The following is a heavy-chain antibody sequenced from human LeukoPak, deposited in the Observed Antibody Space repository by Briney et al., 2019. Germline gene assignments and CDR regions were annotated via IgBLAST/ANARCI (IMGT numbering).Heavy chain of an antibody. CDR1: CRSFSGYY. CDR3: ARITGRAAAGKGQYYYYMDV. J-gene: IGHJ6*03. Sequence: SETLSLTCALYCRSFSGYYWRWIRQPPGKGLEWLGEINHSGSTNYHPPLKHRVTISVDTSKNQFSLKLSSVTAADTAVYYCARITGRAAAGKGQYYYYMDVWGKGTTVTISS. D-gene: IGHD6-13*01. CDR2: INHSGST. V-gene: IGHV4-34*01.